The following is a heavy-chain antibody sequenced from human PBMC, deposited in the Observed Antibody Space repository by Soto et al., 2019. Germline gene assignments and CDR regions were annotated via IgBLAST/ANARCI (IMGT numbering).Heavy chain of an antibody. Sequence: PSETLSLTCAVYGGSFSGYYWTWIRQPPGTGLEWIGYIYHSGSTYYNPSLKSRVTISVDKSKNQFSLKLSSVTAADTAVYYCARVYMVRGTIIRYFDYWGQGTLVTVSS. D-gene: IGHD3-10*01. J-gene: IGHJ4*02. CDR3: ARVYMVRGTIIRYFDY. V-gene: IGHV4-34*01. CDR1: GGSFSGYY. CDR2: IYHSGST.